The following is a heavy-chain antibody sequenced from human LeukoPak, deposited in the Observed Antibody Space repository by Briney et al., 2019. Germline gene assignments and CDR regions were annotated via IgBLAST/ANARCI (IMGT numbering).Heavy chain of an antibody. V-gene: IGHV3-53*01. CDR1: GFTVSSNY. CDR2: IYSGGST. CDR3: ARGRLGQWLVRFDY. Sequence: GGSLRLSCAASGFTVSSNYMSWVRQAPGKGLEWVSVIYSGGSTYYADSVKGRFTISRDNSKNTLYLQMNSLRAEDTAVYYCARGRLGQWLVRFDYWGQGALVTVSS. J-gene: IGHJ4*02. D-gene: IGHD6-19*01.